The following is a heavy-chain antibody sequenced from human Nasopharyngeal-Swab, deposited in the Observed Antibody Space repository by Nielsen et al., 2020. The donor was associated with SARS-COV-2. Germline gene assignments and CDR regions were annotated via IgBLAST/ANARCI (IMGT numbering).Heavy chain of an antibody. CDR2: VSRSSSRS. V-gene: IGHV3-11*06. CDR3: VRDVAMEGATLDT. Sequence: WIRQPPGKGLEWVAYVSRSSSRSYYADSVEGRFTISRDNPKNSLFLQMDSLRDEDTAVYFCVRDVAMEGATLDTWGQGTLVTVSS. D-gene: IGHD1-26*01. J-gene: IGHJ1*01.